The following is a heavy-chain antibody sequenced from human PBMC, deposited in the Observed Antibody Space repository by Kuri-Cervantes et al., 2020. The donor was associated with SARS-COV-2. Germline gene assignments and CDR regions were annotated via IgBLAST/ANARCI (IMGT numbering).Heavy chain of an antibody. CDR3: ARDAVPAWLQDGDDAFDI. V-gene: IGHV3-30*03. Sequence: GESLKISCAASGFTFSSYGMHWVRQAPGKGLEWVAVISYDGSNKYYADSVKGRFTISRDNSKNTLYLQMNSLRAEDTAVYYCARDAVPAWLQDGDDAFDIWGQGTMVTVSS. J-gene: IGHJ3*02. D-gene: IGHD5-24*01. CDR2: ISYDGSNK. CDR1: GFTFSSYG.